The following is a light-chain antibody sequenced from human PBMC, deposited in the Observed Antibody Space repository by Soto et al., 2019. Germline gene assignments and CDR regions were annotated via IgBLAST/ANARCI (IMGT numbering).Light chain of an antibody. CDR3: GSFTRSSTLV. CDR1: SSDVGGYNY. J-gene: IGLJ1*01. Sequence: QSALTQPASVSGSPGQSITISCTGTSSDVGGYNYVSWYQQHPGKAPKLMIYEVSNRPSGVFNRFSGSRSSNTASLTISGFQAEDEADYYCGSFTRSSTLVFGAGTKVTVL. V-gene: IGLV2-14*01. CDR2: EVS.